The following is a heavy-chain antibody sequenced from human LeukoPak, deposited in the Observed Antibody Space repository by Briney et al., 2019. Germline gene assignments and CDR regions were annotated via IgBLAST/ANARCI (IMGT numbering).Heavy chain of an antibody. Sequence: QPGRSLRLSCAASGFTFSGYGMHWVRQAPGKGLEWVTGIAYDGSRKHYADSVKGRFTISRDSSKNTMYMQMNSLRAEDTAVYYCARGGSQPITMHVFDYWGQGTLVTVSS. CDR3: ARGGSQPITMHVFDY. D-gene: IGHD3-10*01. V-gene: IGHV3-30*03. J-gene: IGHJ4*02. CDR2: IAYDGSRK. CDR1: GFTFSGYG.